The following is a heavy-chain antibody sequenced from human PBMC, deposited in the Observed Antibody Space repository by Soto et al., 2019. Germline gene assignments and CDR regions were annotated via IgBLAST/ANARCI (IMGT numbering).Heavy chain of an antibody. D-gene: IGHD3-22*01. CDR1: AYNFTSHY. CDR2: IYHRGGTT. Sequence: KVSCKAYAYNFTSHYMHWVRQAPRQGLEYMGIIYHRGGTTIYAQKIQGRVTKTRYTSTQTFYMALSSLRSDDTAMYYCARVGYSSTGTTFHYHGLDVCGQRTTVAVSS. V-gene: IGHV1-46*01. CDR3: ARVGYSSTGTTFHYHGLDV. J-gene: IGHJ6*02.